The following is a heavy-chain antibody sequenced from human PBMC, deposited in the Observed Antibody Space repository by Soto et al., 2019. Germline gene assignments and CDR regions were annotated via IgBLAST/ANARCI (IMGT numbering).Heavy chain of an antibody. CDR2: INSDGSST. CDR1: GFTFSSYW. D-gene: IGHD3-10*01. CDR3: ARGRHGSGRYYFDY. V-gene: IGHV3-74*01. J-gene: IGHJ4*02. Sequence: EVQLVESGGGLVQPGGSLRLSCAASGFTFSSYWMHWVRQAPGKGLVWVSRINSDGSSTSYADSVKGRFTISRDNAKKTLYLQMNRLRADDTAVYYCARGRHGSGRYYFDYWGQGTLVTVSS.